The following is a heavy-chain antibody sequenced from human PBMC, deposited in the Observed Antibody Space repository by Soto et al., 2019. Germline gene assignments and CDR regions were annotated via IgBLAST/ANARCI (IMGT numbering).Heavy chain of an antibody. D-gene: IGHD6-13*01. J-gene: IGHJ3*02. V-gene: IGHV3-7*05. CDR3: ARDVSPGSSSLYLDAFDI. CDR1: GFTLSAYW. CDR2: INRDRSKK. Sequence: EVQLEESGGDLVQPGGSLRLSCAASGFTLSAYWMTWVRQAPGKGLEWVANINRDRSKKSYLDYVRGRFTISRDNVGNSLYLQMDSLRADDTALYYCARDVSPGSSSLYLDAFDIWGQGTMVTVSS.